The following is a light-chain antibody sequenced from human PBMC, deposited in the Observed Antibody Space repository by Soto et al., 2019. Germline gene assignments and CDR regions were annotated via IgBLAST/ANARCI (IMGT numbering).Light chain of an antibody. CDR2: SNN. Sequence: QSVLTQPPSASGTPGQMVTISCSGSSSNIGNNSVNWYLQVPGTAPKLLIYSNNQWPSGVPDRFSGSKSGSSASLAISGLRSEDEGEDDCAAWDDSLNGPLFGGGTQLTVL. CDR1: SSNIGNNS. J-gene: IGLJ7*01. V-gene: IGLV1-44*01. CDR3: AAWDDSLNGPL.